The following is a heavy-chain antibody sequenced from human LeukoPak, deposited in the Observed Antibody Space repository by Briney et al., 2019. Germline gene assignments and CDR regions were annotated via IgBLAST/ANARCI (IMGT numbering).Heavy chain of an antibody. V-gene: IGHV4-59*08. Sequence: SGTLSLTCTVSGGSISSYYWSWVRQPPGKGVEWIGYIYYSGSTNYNPSLKSGVTISVDTSNNQFSLKLSSVTAADTAVYYCARVLARYGDFHFDYWGQGTLVTVSS. CDR1: GGSISSYY. D-gene: IGHD4-17*01. CDR3: ARVLARYGDFHFDY. J-gene: IGHJ4*02. CDR2: IYYSGST.